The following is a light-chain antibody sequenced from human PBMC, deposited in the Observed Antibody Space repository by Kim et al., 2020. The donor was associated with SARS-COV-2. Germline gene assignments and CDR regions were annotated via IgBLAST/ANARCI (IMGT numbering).Light chain of an antibody. V-gene: IGKV1-8*01. J-gene: IGKJ1*01. CDR3: QQYYNYPPT. CDR1: QGISSY. CDR2: AAS. Sequence: IRITQSPSTLSASTGDRVTITCRASQGISSYLAWHQQKPAKAPNLLIYAASTLQSGVPSRFSGSGSGTDFTLTINCLQSEDFATYYCQQYYNYPPTLGQGTQVDI.